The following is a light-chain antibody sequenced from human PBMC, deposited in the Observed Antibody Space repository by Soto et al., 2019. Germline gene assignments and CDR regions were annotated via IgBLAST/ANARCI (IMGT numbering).Light chain of an antibody. J-gene: IGKJ2*01. CDR1: QSIGRY. Sequence: DIQMTQSPSSLSASLGDRGTVTCRASQSIGRYLNWYQQKPGKAPKXMIYDVSSLKTGVPSRFSGDESGTDCTLTISGLQPEDFATYYCQQSFSAPRTFGQGTKVDIK. V-gene: IGKV1-39*01. CDR2: DVS. CDR3: QQSFSAPRT.